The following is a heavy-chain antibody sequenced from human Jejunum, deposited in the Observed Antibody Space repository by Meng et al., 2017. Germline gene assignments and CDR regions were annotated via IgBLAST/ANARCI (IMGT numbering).Heavy chain of an antibody. V-gene: IGHV7-4-1*02. CDR1: GYTFTSQA. D-gene: IGHD3-3*01. Sequence: QVRQVRSGAGLKEPGASLNGSCKASGYTFTSQAMNWVRQAPGQGLEWMGWINTNTGNPRYAQGFTGRFVFSVDTSVSTAYLQITSLKAEDTAVYFCARDLTYGFLEWGRGTLVTVSS. CDR2: INTNTGNP. J-gene: IGHJ4*02. CDR3: ARDLTYGFLE.